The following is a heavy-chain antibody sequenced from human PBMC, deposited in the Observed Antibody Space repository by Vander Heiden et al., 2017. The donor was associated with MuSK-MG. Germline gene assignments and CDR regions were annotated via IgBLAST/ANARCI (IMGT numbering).Heavy chain of an antibody. D-gene: IGHD1-26*01. CDR1: GYSYTSYW. J-gene: IGHJ6*01. V-gene: IGHV5-51*03. CDR2: IYPGDSDT. Sequence: HLVQSGAEVKKPGESLKISCKGSGYSYTSYWIGWVRQKPGKGLEWMGIIYPGDSDTRYSPSFQGQVTISADRSVSNALLQWSSLKASDAAIYYCARYHTMGVTLCDAWGRRTIGIVSS. CDR3: ARYHTMGVTLCDA.